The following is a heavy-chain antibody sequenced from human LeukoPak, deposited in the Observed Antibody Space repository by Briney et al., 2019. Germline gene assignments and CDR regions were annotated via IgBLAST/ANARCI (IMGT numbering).Heavy chain of an antibody. CDR2: IYSGGST. CDR3: ARGFDCSGGSCYGS. CDR1: GFTVSSNY. D-gene: IGHD2-15*01. Sequence: GGSLRLSCAASGFTVSSNYMSWVRQAPGKGLEWVSVIYSGGSTYYADSVKGRFTISRDNSKNTLYLQMNSLRAEDTAVYYCARGFDCSGGSCYGSWGQGTLVTVPS. J-gene: IGHJ4*02. V-gene: IGHV3-66*01.